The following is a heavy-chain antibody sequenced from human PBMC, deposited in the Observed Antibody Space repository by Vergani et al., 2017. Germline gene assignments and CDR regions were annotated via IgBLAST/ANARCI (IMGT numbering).Heavy chain of an antibody. Sequence: QVQLQESGPGLVKPSETLSPTCTVPGGSISSYYWSWIRQPPGKGLEWIGYIYYSGSTNYNPSLKSRVTISVDTSKNQFSLKLSSVTAADTAVYYCAREVWGNDYYYYYMDVWGKGTTVTVSS. CDR3: AREVWGNDYYYYYMDV. V-gene: IGHV4-59*01. J-gene: IGHJ6*03. CDR1: GGSISSYY. D-gene: IGHD3-16*01. CDR2: IYYSGST.